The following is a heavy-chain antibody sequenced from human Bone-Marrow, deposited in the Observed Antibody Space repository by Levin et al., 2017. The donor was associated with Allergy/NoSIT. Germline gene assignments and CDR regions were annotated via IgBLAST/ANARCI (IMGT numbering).Heavy chain of an antibody. CDR1: GVYIRDDF. CDR3: ARTDFGLGDYLDS. CDR2: TYYTGST. Sequence: PSETLSLTCAVSGVYIRDDFWTWIRQPPGKGLEWIGQTYYTGSTDYNPSLKSRVTFSMDTSKNHFSLKLTSVTAADTAVYYCARTDFGLGDYLDSWGQGTLVTVSS. J-gene: IGHJ4*02. V-gene: IGHV4-59*01. D-gene: IGHD3/OR15-3a*01.